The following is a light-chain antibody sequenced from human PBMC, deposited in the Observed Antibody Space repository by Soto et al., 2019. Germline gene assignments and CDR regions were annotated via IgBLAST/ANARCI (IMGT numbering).Light chain of an antibody. CDR1: ESVSSN. CDR3: QHYNNWST. CDR2: GAS. V-gene: IGKV3-15*01. J-gene: IGKJ1*01. Sequence: EIVMTQSPATLSVSPGARAPLSWRARESVSSNLAWYPQNPGQAPRLLLYGASTRATSIPARFSGSGSGTEFTLTIGSLQSEYFAGYYCQHYNNWSTVGQGTMVDI.